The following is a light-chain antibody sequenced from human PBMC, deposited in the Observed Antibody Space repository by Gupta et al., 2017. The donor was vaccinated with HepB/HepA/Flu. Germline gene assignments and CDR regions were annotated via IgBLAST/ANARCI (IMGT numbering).Light chain of an antibody. J-gene: IGLJ3*02. V-gene: IGLV1-40*01. CDR1: SSNIGAGYD. Sequence: QSVLTQPPSVSGPPGQRFSIPCTGSSSNIGAGYDVHWYQQLPGTAPKLLIYLNINRPSGVPDRFFGSKSGASASLVITGLQAEDEADYYCQSYDTNLSGGVFGGGTKLTVL. CDR2: LNI. CDR3: QSYDTNLSGGV.